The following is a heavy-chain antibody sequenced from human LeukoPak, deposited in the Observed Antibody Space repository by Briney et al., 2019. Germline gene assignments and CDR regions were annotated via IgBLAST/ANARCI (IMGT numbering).Heavy chain of an antibody. CDR1: GFTFSSYG. D-gene: IGHD3-10*01. CDR3: ARGDYYGSGSNSLDY. J-gene: IGHJ4*02. V-gene: IGHV3-33*01. Sequence: GGSLRLSCAASGFTFSSYGMHWVRQAPGKGLEWVAVIWYDGSNKYYADSVKGRFTISRDNSKNTLYLQMNSLRAEDTAVYYCARGDYYGSGSNSLDYWGQGTLVTVSS. CDR2: IWYDGSNK.